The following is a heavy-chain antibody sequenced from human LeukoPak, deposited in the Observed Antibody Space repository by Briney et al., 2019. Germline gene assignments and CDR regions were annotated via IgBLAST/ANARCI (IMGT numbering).Heavy chain of an antibody. V-gene: IGHV1/OR15-1*01. CDR3: ARSIAAAYNWFDP. CDR2: INPNSVGT. Sequence: EASVKVSCKASGYIFTDYYMQWVRQAPGQELGWMGRINPNSVGTNYAQKFQGRVTMTRDTSISTAYTELSSLRSEDTATYYCARSIAAAYNWFDPWGQGTLVTVSS. CDR1: GYIFTDYY. D-gene: IGHD6-13*01. J-gene: IGHJ5*02.